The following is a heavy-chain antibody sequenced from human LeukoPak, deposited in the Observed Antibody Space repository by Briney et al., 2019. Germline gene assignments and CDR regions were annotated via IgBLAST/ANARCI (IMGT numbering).Heavy chain of an antibody. CDR3: ARGRAGYSYGCVDI. V-gene: IGHV4-4*07. D-gene: IGHD5-18*01. Sequence: SETLSLTCTVSGGSIGSYYWSWIRQPAGKGLEWIGRIYTSGSTNYNPSLKSRVTMSVDTSKNQFSLKLSSVTAADTAVYYCARGRAGYSYGCVDIWGQGTMVTVSS. CDR2: IYTSGST. J-gene: IGHJ3*02. CDR1: GGSIGSYY.